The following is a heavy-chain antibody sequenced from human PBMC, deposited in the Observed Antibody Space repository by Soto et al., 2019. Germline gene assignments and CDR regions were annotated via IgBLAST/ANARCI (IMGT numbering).Heavy chain of an antibody. J-gene: IGHJ4*01. CDR3: ARYSAASGTYYFDY. Sequence: SETLSLTCTVSGGSISSGSYYWGWIRQPPGKGPEWIGSISYSGNTYYNPSPRSRVTMSLDKSKNQLSLILYSVTAADTGVYYCARYSAASGTYYFDYWGQGTLVTVSS. CDR1: GGSISSGSYY. V-gene: IGHV4-39*07. CDR2: ISYSGNT. D-gene: IGHD6-13*01.